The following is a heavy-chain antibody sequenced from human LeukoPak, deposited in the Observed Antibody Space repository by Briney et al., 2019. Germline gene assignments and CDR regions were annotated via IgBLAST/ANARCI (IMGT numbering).Heavy chain of an antibody. CDR3: ARDQGYDSTRLGSY. CDR1: GYTFTGYY. Sequence: GASVKVSCKASGYTFTGYYMHWVRQAPGQGLEWMGWINPNSGGTNYAQKFQGRVTMTRDTSISTAYMELSSLRSDDTAVYYCARDQGYDSTRLGSYWGQGTLVTVSS. D-gene: IGHD3-22*01. CDR2: INPNSGGT. V-gene: IGHV1-2*02. J-gene: IGHJ4*02.